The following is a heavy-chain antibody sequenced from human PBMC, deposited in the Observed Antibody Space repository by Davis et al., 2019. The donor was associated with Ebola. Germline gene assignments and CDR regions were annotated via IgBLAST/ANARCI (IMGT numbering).Heavy chain of an antibody. D-gene: IGHD4-17*01. CDR1: GFTFSSYW. CDR2: IKQDGSEK. J-gene: IGHJ4*02. Sequence: GESLKISCAASGFTFSSYWMSWVRQAPGKGLEWVANIKQDGSEKYYVDSVKGRFTISRDNAKNSLYLQMNSLRAEDTAVYYCARAPDYGDPFDYWGQGTLVTVSS. V-gene: IGHV3-7*03. CDR3: ARAPDYGDPFDY.